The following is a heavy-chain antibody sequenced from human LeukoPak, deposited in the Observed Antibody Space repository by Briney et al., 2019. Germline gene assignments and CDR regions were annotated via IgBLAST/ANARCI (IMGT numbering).Heavy chain of an antibody. Sequence: GESLKISCKGSGYSFTSYWISWVRQMPGKGLEWMGRIDPSDSYTNYSPSFQGHVTISADKSLSTAYLQWSSLKASDTAVYYCARRPAGLYGMDVWGQGTTVTVSS. J-gene: IGHJ6*02. CDR2: IDPSDSYT. V-gene: IGHV5-10-1*01. D-gene: IGHD2-2*01. CDR1: GYSFTSYW. CDR3: ARRPAGLYGMDV.